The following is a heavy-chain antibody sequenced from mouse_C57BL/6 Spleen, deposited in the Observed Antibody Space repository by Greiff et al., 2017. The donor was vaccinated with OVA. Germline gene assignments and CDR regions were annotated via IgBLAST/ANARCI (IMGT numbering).Heavy chain of an antibody. CDR1: GYTFTSYD. J-gene: IGHJ3*01. V-gene: IGHV1-85*01. CDR3: ARSKGSSGLAWFAY. D-gene: IGHD3-2*02. CDR2: IYPRDGST. Sequence: QVQLQQSGPELVKPGASVKLSCKASGYTFTSYDINWVKQRPGQGLEWIGWIYPRDGSTKYNEKFKGKATLTVDTSSSTAYMELHSLTSEDSAVYFCARSKGSSGLAWFAYWGQGTLVTVSA.